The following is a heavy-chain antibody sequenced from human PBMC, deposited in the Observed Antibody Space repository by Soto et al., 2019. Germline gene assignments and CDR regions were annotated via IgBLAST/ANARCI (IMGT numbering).Heavy chain of an antibody. CDR1: GFTFGDPW. CDR2: IKSKSIGGRT. CDR3: TAGVYNPIGLDH. Sequence: GGSLRLSCAGSGFTFGDPWMDWVRQVPGKGLEWVGLIKSKSIGGRTDYGAPVKGRFTISRDDSKDTLYLQMNSLQTEDTAVYYCTAGVYNPIGLDHWGQGTLVIVSS. D-gene: IGHD3-10*01. V-gene: IGHV3-15*07. J-gene: IGHJ4*02.